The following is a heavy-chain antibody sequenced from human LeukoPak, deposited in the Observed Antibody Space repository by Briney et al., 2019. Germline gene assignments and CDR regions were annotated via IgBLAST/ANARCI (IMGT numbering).Heavy chain of an antibody. J-gene: IGHJ4*02. D-gene: IGHD2-15*01. CDR3: AKGRHSGGSCYSGLDY. CDR2: ICGSGSST. V-gene: IGHV3-23*01. CDR1: GFTFSNYA. Sequence: GGSLRLSCAASGFTFSNYAMGWVRQAPGKGLEWVSAICGSGSSTYYADSVKGRFTISRDNSKNTLQLQMNSLRAEDTAVYYCAKGRHSGGSCYSGLDYWGQGTLVTVSS.